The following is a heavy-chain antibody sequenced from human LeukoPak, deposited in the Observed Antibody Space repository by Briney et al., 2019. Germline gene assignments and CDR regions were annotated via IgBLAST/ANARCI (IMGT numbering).Heavy chain of an antibody. Sequence: GGSLRLSCVASGFTFEKYVMNWVRQAPGKGLEWLATIYGSGVSISYADSVKGRFTISRDNSKNTLYLQMNSLRAEDTAMYFCAKDLGWELPAEAYWGQGILVTVSS. V-gene: IGHV3-23*01. J-gene: IGHJ4*02. CDR3: AKDLGWELPAEAY. D-gene: IGHD1-26*01. CDR1: GFTFEKYV. CDR2: IYGSGVSI.